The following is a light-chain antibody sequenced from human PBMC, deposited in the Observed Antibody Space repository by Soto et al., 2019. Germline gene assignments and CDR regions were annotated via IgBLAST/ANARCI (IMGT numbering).Light chain of an antibody. J-gene: IGLJ1*01. CDR3: SSSTSSSPPYV. Sequence: QSVLTQPASVSGSPGQSITISCTGTSSDVGGYNYVSWYQQHPVKAPKLMIYDVTNRPSGVSDRFSGSKSGNTASLTISGLQDEDEAYYYCSSSTSSSPPYVFGTGTKLTVL. V-gene: IGLV2-14*01. CDR2: DVT. CDR1: SSDVGGYNY.